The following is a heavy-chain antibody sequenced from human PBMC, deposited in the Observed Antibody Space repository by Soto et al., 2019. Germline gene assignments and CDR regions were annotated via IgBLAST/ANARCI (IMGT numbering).Heavy chain of an antibody. D-gene: IGHD3-3*01. Sequence: SCKASGGTFSSYTISWVRQAPGKGLEWVSVIYSGGSTYYADSVKGRFTISRDNSKNTLYLQMNSLRAEDTAVYYCARVLGPGDFWSGYYPYYYYYYGMDVWGQGTTVTVSS. V-gene: IGHV3-53*01. CDR1: GGTFSSYT. J-gene: IGHJ6*02. CDR3: ARVLGPGDFWSGYYPYYYYYYGMDV. CDR2: IYSGGST.